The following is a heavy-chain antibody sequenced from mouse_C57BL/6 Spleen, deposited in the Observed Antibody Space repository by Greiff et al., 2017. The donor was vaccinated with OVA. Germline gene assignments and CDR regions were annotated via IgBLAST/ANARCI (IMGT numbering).Heavy chain of an antibody. CDR2: IWSGGST. V-gene: IGHV2-2*01. CDR1: GFSLTSYG. J-gene: IGHJ3*01. CDR3: ASSSFAY. Sequence: VQRVESGPGLVQPSQSLSITCTVSGFSLTSYGVHWVRQSPGKGLEWLGVIWSGGSTDYNAAFISRLSISKDNSKSQVFFKMNSLQADDTAIYYCASSSFAYWGQGTLVTVSA. D-gene: IGHD2-12*01.